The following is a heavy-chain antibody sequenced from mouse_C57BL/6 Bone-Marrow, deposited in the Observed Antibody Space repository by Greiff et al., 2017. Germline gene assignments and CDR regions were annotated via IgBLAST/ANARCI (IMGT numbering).Heavy chain of an antibody. V-gene: IGHV1-4*01. Sequence: QVHVKQSGAELARPGASVKMSCKASGYTFTSYTMHWVKQRPGQGLEWIGYINPSSGYTKYNQKFKDKATLTADKSSSTAYMQLSSLTSEDSAVYYCASYGRDDWGQGTTLTVSS. J-gene: IGHJ2*01. CDR3: ASYGRDD. CDR2: INPSSGYT. CDR1: GYTFTSYT. D-gene: IGHD1-1*01.